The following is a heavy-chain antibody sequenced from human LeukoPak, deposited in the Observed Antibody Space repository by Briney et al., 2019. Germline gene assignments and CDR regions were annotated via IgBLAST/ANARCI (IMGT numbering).Heavy chain of an antibody. CDR1: GFTFSSYA. J-gene: IGHJ5*02. CDR2: ISASGNST. V-gene: IGHV3-23*01. Sequence: GGSLRLSCAASGFTFSSYAMSWVRQAQEKGLEWVSGISASGNSTYYADSVKGRFTISRDNSKNTLYLRMNSLRAEDTALYYCARLPNYTTGWLNWFDPGGQGTLVTVSS. D-gene: IGHD6-19*01. CDR3: ARLPNYTTGWLNWFDP.